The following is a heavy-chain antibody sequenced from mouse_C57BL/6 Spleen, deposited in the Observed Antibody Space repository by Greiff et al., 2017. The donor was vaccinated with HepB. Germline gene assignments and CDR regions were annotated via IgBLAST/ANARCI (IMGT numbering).Heavy chain of an antibody. Sequence: VQLQQPGAELVKPGAAVKLSCKASGYTLTSYWMNWVKQRPGRGLEWIGRIDPNSGGTKCNEKFKSKATLTVDKPSSTAYMQLSSLTSEDSAVYYCARSVHGSSYWCFDVWGTGTTVTVSS. V-gene: IGHV1-72*01. CDR1: GYTLTSYW. CDR2: IDPNSGGT. J-gene: IGHJ1*03. CDR3: ARSVHGSSYWCFDV. D-gene: IGHD1-1*01.